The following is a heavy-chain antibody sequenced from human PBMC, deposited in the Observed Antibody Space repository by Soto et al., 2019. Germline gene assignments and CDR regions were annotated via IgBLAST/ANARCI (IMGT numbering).Heavy chain of an antibody. J-gene: IGHJ6*02. CDR3: AKSGSVTTDYYYYGMDV. CDR1: GFTFSSYA. CDR2: ISGSGGST. Sequence: EVQLLESGGGLVQPGGSLRLSCAASGFTFSSYAMSWVRQAPGKGLEWVSAISGSGGSTYYADSVKGRFTISRDNSKNTLYLQMNSLRAEDTAVYYYAKSGSVTTDYYYYGMDVWGQGTTVTVSS. D-gene: IGHD4-17*01. V-gene: IGHV3-23*01.